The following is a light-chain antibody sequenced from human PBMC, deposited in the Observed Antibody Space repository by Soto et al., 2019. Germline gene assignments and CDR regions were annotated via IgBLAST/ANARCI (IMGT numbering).Light chain of an antibody. CDR3: SSSAADSNDV. CDR1: SSDVGAYNY. V-gene: IGLV2-8*01. J-gene: IGLJ1*01. CDR2: AVS. Sequence: QSALTQPPSASGSPGQSVTISCTGTSSDVGAYNYVSWYQHHPGKAPKLMIYAVSERPSGVPDRFSGSKSGSTASLTVSGLQAEDEANYYCSSSAADSNDVFGTGTQLTVL.